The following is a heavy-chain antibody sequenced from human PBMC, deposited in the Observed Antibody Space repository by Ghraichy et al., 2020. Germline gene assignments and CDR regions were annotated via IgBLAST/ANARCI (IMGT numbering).Heavy chain of an antibody. CDR1: GFTFSSYS. CDR2: ISTSSSTI. J-gene: IGHJ4*02. D-gene: IGHD3-10*01. V-gene: IGHV3-48*02. Sequence: GESLNISCAASGFTFSSYSMNWVRQAPGKGLEWVSYISTSSSTIHYTDSVKGRFTISRDNAKNSLYLQMNSLRDEDTAVYYCARGWRVRGEWDFDYWGQGTLVTVSS. CDR3: ARGWRVRGEWDFDY.